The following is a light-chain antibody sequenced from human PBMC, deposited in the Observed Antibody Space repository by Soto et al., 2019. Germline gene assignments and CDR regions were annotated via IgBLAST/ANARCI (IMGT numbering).Light chain of an antibody. V-gene: IGLV4-60*02. CDR2: LDISGSY. J-gene: IGLJ3*02. Sequence: QSVLTQSSSASASLGSSVKLTCTLSSGHTSYIIAWHQQQPEKAPRYLMKLDISGSYHKGSGVPDRFSGSRSGADRDLTIANLQYEDEDDYCGETWDGNSLVFGGGTKLTVL. CDR1: SGHTSYI. CDR3: ETWDGNSLV.